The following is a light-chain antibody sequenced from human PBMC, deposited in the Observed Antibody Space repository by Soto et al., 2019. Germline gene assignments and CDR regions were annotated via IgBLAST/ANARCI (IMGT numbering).Light chain of an antibody. Sequence: QSVLTQPPSVSGAPGQRVTISCTGSSSNIGAGYDVHWYQQLPGTAPKLLIYGNSNRPSGVPDRFSGSKSGTSASLAITGLQAEDVADYYCQSYDSSLRGSYVFGTGTKVTVL. CDR2: GNS. CDR3: QSYDSSLRGSYV. J-gene: IGLJ1*01. V-gene: IGLV1-40*01. CDR1: SSNIGAGYD.